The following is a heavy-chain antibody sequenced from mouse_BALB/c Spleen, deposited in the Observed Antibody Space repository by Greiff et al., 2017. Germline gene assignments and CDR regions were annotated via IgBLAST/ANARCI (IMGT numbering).Heavy chain of an antibody. Sequence: EVQRVESGGGLVQPGGSRKLSCAASGFTFSSFGMHWVRQAPEKGLEWVAYISSGSSTIYYADTVKGRFTISRDNPKNTLFLQMTSLRSEDTAMYYCARRYDYDYAMDYWGQGTSVTVSS. CDR1: GFTFSSFG. D-gene: IGHD2-4*01. V-gene: IGHV5-17*02. J-gene: IGHJ4*01. CDR3: ARRYDYDYAMDY. CDR2: ISSGSSTI.